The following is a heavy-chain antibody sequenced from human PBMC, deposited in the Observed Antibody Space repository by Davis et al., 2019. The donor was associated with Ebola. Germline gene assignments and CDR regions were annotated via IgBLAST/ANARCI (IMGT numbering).Heavy chain of an antibody. D-gene: IGHD3-3*01. CDR2: IYPDASDT. J-gene: IGHJ6*03. CDR3: ARQYNFWPSYFHMDV. CDR1: GNSFTNSW. V-gene: IGHV5-51*01. Sequence: GESLKISCRDSGNSFTNSWIAWVRQMSGKGLEWMATIYPDASDTRFSPSFQGLVTLSVDKSNRTAFLQWSSLQASDTAMYYCARQYNFWPSYFHMDVWGKGTTVIVSS.